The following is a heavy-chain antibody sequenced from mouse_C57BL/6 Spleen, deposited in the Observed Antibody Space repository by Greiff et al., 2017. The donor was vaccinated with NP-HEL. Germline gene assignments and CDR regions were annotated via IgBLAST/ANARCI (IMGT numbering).Heavy chain of an antibody. CDR1: GYTFTDYE. J-gene: IGHJ2*01. CDR2: IDPETGGT. Sequence: QVQLQQSGAELVRPGASVTLSCKASGYTFTDYEMHWVKQTPVHGLEWIGAIDPETGGTAYNQKFKGKAILTADKSSSTASMELRSLTSEDSAVYYCTRSLGRRDYFDYWGQGTTLTVSS. D-gene: IGHD4-1*01. V-gene: IGHV1-15*01. CDR3: TRSLGRRDYFDY.